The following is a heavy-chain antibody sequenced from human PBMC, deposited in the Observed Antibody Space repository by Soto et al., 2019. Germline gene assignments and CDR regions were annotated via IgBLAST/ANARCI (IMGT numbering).Heavy chain of an antibody. CDR3: AQNRIVLVPAAISRRGGMDV. CDR2: IIPIFGTA. V-gene: IGHV1-69*13. D-gene: IGHD2-2*01. J-gene: IGHJ6*02. CDR1: GGTFSSYT. Sequence: SVKVSCKASGGTFSSYTISWVRQAPGQGLEWMGGIIPIFGTANYAQKFQGRVTITADESTSTAYMELSSLRSEDTAVYYCAQNRIVLVPAAISRRGGMDVWGQGTTVTVSS.